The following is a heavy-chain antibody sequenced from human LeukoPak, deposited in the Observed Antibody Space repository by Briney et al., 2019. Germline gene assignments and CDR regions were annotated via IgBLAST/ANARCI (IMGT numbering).Heavy chain of an antibody. V-gene: IGHV3-21*03. D-gene: IGHD6-19*01. J-gene: IGHJ4*02. CDR3: ARDYSSASLDY. CDR1: GFTFSSYS. CDR2: ISSSRYI. Sequence: GGPLRLSCAASGFTFSSYSMNWVRQAPGKGLEWVSSISSSRYIYYADSVKGRFTIYRHNAKNSLYLQMNSLRAEDTALYYCARDYSSASLDYWGQGTLVTVSS.